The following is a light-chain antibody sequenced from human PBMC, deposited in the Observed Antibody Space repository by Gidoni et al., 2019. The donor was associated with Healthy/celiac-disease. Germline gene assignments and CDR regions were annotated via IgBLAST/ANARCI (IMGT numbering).Light chain of an antibody. J-gene: IGKJ4*01. CDR3: KQYGSTLRLT. V-gene: IGKV3-20*01. CDR2: GAS. CDR1: QSVSRSY. Sequence: EIVLTQSPGTLSLSPGERATLSCRASQSVSRSYLAWYQQKPGQAPRLLIYGASSRATGIPDRFSGSGSGTDFTLPISRLEPEDFAVYYCKQYGSTLRLTFGGGTKVEIK.